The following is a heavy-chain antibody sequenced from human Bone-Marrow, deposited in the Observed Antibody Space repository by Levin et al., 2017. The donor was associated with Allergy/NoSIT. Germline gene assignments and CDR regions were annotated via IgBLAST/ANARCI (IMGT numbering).Heavy chain of an antibody. CDR2: IYYSGST. J-gene: IGHJ4*02. CDR1: GGSISSSSYY. CDR3: MEVAATNAGFDY. D-gene: IGHD2-15*01. V-gene: IGHV4-39*01. Sequence: GSLRLSCTVSGGSISSSSYYWGWIRQPPGKGLEWIGSIYYSGSTYYNPSLKSRVTISVDTSKNQFSLKLSSVTAADTAVYYCMEVAATNAGFDYWGQGTLVTVSS.